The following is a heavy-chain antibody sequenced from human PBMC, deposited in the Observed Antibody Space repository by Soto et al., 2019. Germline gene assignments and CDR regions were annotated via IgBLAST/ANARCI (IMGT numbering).Heavy chain of an antibody. Sequence: GSLRLSCAASGITVSDSYMTWVRQAPGKGLEGVSIIHSGGSTFYADSVKGRFTISRDKSKNTLYVQLNSLRADDTAVYYCATVRYSGSYTPSYYFDDWGRGTLVTVSS. CDR3: ATVRYSGSYTPSYYFDD. J-gene: IGHJ4*01. D-gene: IGHD1-26*01. CDR2: IHSGGST. CDR1: GITVSDSY. V-gene: IGHV3-53*01.